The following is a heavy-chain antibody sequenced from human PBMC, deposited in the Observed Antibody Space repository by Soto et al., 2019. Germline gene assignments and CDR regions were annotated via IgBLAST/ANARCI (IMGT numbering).Heavy chain of an antibody. V-gene: IGHV4-59*11. D-gene: IGHD6-6*01. J-gene: IGHJ5*02. CDR2: VFHSGGT. CDR3: ARGANVAARLMSPGFDP. CDR1: VGSMSRHY. Sequence: KPSETLSLTCTVSVGSMSRHYWSWIRQSPGKGLEWIGFVFHSGGTSYNPSLESRVTISVETSTNQVSLKLSSVTAADTAVYYCARGANVAARLMSPGFDPWGQGTLVTVS.